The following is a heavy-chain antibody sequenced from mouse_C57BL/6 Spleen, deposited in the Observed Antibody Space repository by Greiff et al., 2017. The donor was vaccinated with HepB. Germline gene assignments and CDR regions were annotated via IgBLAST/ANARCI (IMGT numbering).Heavy chain of an antibody. Sequence: LVESGASVKMSCKASGYTFTDYNMHWVKQSHGKSLEWIGYINPNNGGTSYNQKFKGKATLTVNKSSSTAYMELRSLTSEDSAVYYCARGPDFDYWGQGTTLTVSS. V-gene: IGHV1-22*01. CDR3: ARGPDFDY. CDR2: INPNNGGT. J-gene: IGHJ2*01. CDR1: GYTFTDYN.